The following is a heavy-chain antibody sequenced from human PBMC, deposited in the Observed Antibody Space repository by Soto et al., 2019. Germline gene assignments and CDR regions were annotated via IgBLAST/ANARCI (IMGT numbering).Heavy chain of an antibody. J-gene: IGHJ4*02. V-gene: IGHV3-21*01. CDR1: GFTFSSYS. CDR3: ARDEYYYDSSGSRGFDY. D-gene: IGHD3-22*01. CDR2: ISSSSSYI. Sequence: PGGSLRLSCAASGFTFSSYSMNWVRQAPGKGLEWVSSISSSSSYIYYADSVKGRFTISRDNAKNSLYLQMNSLRAEDTAVYYCARDEYYYDSSGSRGFDYWGQGILVTVSS.